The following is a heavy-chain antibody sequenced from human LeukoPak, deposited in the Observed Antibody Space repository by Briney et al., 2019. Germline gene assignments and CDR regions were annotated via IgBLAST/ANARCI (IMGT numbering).Heavy chain of an antibody. CDR1: GYTFTSYY. J-gene: IGHJ6*03. V-gene: IGHV1-46*01. Sequence: ASVKVSCKASGYTFTSYYMHWVRQAPGQGLEWMGIINPSGGSTSYAQKFQGRVTMTRDMSTSSVYMELSSLRSEDTAVYYCARDRIGSYSPYYYMDVWGKGTTVTISS. D-gene: IGHD1-26*01. CDR3: ARDRIGSYSPYYYMDV. CDR2: INPSGGST.